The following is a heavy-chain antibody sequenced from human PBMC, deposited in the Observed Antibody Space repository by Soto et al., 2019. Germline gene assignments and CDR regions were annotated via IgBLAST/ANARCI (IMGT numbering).Heavy chain of an antibody. D-gene: IGHD5-18*01. CDR3: AREYSSGYYYFYAMDV. CDR1: GFTVSSNY. Sequence: LRLSCAASGFTVSSNYMSWVRQAPGKGLEWVSVIYSGGSTYYADSVKGRFTISRDNSKNTLYLQMNSLRAEDTAVYYCAREYSSGYYYFYAMDVWGQGTTVTVSS. J-gene: IGHJ6*02. V-gene: IGHV3-66*01. CDR2: IYSGGST.